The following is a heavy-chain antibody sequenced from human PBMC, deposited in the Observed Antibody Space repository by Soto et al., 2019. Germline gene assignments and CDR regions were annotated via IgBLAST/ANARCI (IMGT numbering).Heavy chain of an antibody. J-gene: IGHJ4*02. D-gene: IGHD3-10*01. Sequence: QVQLVQSGAEEKKPGASVKVSCKASGYTFTSYAMHWVRQAPGQRLEWMGWINAGNGNTKYSQKFQGRGTITRDTSASTAYMELSSLRSEDTAVYYCARSPGGPMTPGDYWGQGTLVTVSS. V-gene: IGHV1-3*05. CDR3: ARSPGGPMTPGDY. CDR2: INAGNGNT. CDR1: GYTFTSYA.